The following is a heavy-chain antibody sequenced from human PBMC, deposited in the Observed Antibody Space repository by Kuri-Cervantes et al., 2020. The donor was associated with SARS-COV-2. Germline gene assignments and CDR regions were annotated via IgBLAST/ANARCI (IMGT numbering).Heavy chain of an antibody. CDR2: ISYDGSNK. J-gene: IGHJ4*02. D-gene: IGHD6-19*01. V-gene: IGHV3-30*04. CDR3: AREEAVAGNGGLDY. CDR1: GFTFSSYA. Sequence: GGSLRLSCAASGFTFSSYAMHWVRQAPGKGLEWVAVISYDGSNKYYADSVKGRFTISRDNSKNTLYLQMNSLRAEDTAVYHCAREEAVAGNGGLDYWGQGTLVTVSS.